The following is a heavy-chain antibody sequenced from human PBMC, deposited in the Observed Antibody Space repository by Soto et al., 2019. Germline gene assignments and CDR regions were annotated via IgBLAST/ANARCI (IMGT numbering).Heavy chain of an antibody. CDR2: INAGNGNT. Sequence: QVQLVQSGAEEKKPGASVKVSCKASGYTFTSYAMHWVRQAPGQRLEWMGWINAGNGNTKYSQKFQGRVTITRDTSASTAYMELSSLRSEDTAMYYCASSGSYWGIDYWGQGTLVTVSS. J-gene: IGHJ4*02. CDR1: GYTFTSYA. D-gene: IGHD1-26*01. CDR3: ASSGSYWGIDY. V-gene: IGHV1-3*05.